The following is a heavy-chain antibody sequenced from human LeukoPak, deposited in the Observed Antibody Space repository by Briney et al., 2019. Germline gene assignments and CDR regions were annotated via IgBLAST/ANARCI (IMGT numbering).Heavy chain of an antibody. J-gene: IGHJ6*02. V-gene: IGHV1-69*04. CDR2: IIPILGIA. CDR3: ARVWPEYYYYGMDV. Sequence: SVKVSCKASGGTFSSYAISWVRQAPGQGLEWMGRIIPILGIANYAQKFQGRVTITADKSTSTAYMELSSLRSEDTAVYCCARVWPEYYYYGMDVWGQGTTVTVSS. CDR1: GGTFSSYA.